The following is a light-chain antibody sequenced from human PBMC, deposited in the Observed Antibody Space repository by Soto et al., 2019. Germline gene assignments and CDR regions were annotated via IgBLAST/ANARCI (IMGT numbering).Light chain of an antibody. CDR3: QQRSNRPPT. CDR1: QSVSSY. CDR2: DAS. V-gene: IGKV3-11*01. Sequence: DIVMTQSPATLSVSPGERSTLSCRASQSVSSYLAWYQQKPGQAPRLLIYDASNRATGIPGRFSGSGSGTDFTLTISSLEPEDFAVYYCQQRSNRPPTFGQGTRLEI. J-gene: IGKJ5*01.